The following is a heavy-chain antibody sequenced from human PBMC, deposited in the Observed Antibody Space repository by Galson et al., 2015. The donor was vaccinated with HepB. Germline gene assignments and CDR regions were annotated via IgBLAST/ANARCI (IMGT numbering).Heavy chain of an antibody. CDR3: ARDRGMFDY. CDR1: GFTFSSYA. V-gene: IGHV3-30*04. CDR2: ISYDGSDK. Sequence: SLRLSYAAAGFTFSSYAMHWVRQAPGKGLERVAVISYDGSDKYDADSVKGRFTISRDNSKNTLYLQRNRLRAEDTAVYYCARDRGMFDYWGQGTLVTASS. J-gene: IGHJ4*02. D-gene: IGHD3-10*01.